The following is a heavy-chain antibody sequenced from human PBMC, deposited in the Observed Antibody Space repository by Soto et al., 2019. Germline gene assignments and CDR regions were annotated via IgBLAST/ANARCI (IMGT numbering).Heavy chain of an antibody. CDR1: GYTFTSYG. Sequence: QVHLVQSGAEVKKPGASVKVSCKASGYTFTSYGITCVRQAPGQGLEWMGWISAHNGNTDYAQKLQGRVSVTRDTSTSTAYMELRSLRSDDTAVYYCARGRYGDYWGQGALVTVSS. CDR3: ARGRYGDY. D-gene: IGHD1-1*01. J-gene: IGHJ4*02. V-gene: IGHV1-18*01. CDR2: ISAHNGNT.